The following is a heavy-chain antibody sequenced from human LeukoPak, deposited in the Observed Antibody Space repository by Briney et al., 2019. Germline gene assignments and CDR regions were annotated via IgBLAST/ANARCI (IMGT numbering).Heavy chain of an antibody. V-gene: IGHV4-4*02. D-gene: IGHD3-16*02. J-gene: IGHJ4*02. CDR2: TYHSGST. Sequence: SGTPSLTCAVSGGSISSSNWWSWVRRPPGKGLEWIGETYHSGSTNYNPSLKSRVTISVDKSKNQFSLKLSSVTAADTAVYYCARESPRITFGGVIAPRAYYFDYWGQGTLVTVSS. CDR1: GGSISSSNW. CDR3: ARESPRITFGGVIAPRAYYFDY.